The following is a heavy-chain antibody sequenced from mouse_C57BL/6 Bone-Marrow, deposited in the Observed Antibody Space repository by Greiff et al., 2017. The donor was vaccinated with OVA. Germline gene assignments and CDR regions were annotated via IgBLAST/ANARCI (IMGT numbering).Heavy chain of an antibody. D-gene: IGHD2-2*01. Sequence: QVQLQQPGAELVMPGASVKLSCKASGYTFTSYWMHWVKQRPGQGLEWIGEIDPSDSYTNYNQKFKGKSTLTVDKSSSTAYMQLSSLTSADSAVFYCARLDYGNDVDFDDWGKGTTVTVSS. J-gene: IGHJ1*03. CDR3: ARLDYGNDVDFDD. V-gene: IGHV1-69*01. CDR1: GYTFTSYW. CDR2: IDPSDSYT.